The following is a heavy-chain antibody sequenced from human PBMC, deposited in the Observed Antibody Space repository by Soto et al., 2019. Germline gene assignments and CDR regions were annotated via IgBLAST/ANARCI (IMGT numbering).Heavy chain of an antibody. D-gene: IGHD3-16*01. Sequence: EVRLVETGGSLIQPGGSLRLSCAVSGFTVRSNYMSWVRQAPGKGLEWVSIIYSSGNTYYADSVKGRFTMSRDTSNNTVFLQMSSLRAEDTAVYYCARVSSPFGYWGQGTLVTVSS. J-gene: IGHJ4*02. CDR1: GFTVRSNY. V-gene: IGHV3-53*02. CDR3: ARVSSPFGY. CDR2: IYSSGNT.